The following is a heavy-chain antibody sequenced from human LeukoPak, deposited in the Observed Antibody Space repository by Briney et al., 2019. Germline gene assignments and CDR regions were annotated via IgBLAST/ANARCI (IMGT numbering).Heavy chain of an antibody. V-gene: IGHV3-21*01. J-gene: IGHJ5*02. CDR3: ARARYSSGWYEDWFDP. D-gene: IGHD6-19*01. CDR1: GFTFSSYS. CDR2: ISSSSWYI. Sequence: GGSLRLSCAASGFTFSSYSMNWVRQAPGKGLEGVSSISSSSWYIYYADSVKGRFTISRDNAKNSLYLQMNSLRAEDTAVYYCARARYSSGWYEDWFDPWGQGTLVTVSS.